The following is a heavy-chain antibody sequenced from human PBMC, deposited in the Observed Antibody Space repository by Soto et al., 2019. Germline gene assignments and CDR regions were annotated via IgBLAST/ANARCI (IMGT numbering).Heavy chain of an antibody. D-gene: IGHD3-22*01. Sequence: GGSLRLSCAASGFTFSSYAMSWVRQAPGKGLEWVSAISGSGGSTYYADSVKGRFTISRDNSKNTLYLQMNSLRAEDTAVYYCAKSWPYYYDSSGYYFFDYWGQGTLVTVSS. CDR1: GFTFSSYA. V-gene: IGHV3-23*01. CDR2: ISGSGGST. J-gene: IGHJ4*02. CDR3: AKSWPYYYDSSGYYFFDY.